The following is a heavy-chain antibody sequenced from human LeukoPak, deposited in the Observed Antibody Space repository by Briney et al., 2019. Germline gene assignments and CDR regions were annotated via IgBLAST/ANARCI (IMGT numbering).Heavy chain of an antibody. CDR1: GFTFSSYW. CDR2: INGDGSST. V-gene: IGHV3-74*01. D-gene: IGHD2-2*01. J-gene: IGHJ4*02. CDR3: GSLGYCSSTRCSLPYFDY. Sequence: QPGGSLRLSCAASGFTFSSYWMHWVRQAPGKGLVWVSRINGDGSSTTYADSVKVRFTISRDNAKNTLYLQMNSLRAEDTAVYYCGSLGYCSSTRCSLPYFDYWGQGTLVTVSS.